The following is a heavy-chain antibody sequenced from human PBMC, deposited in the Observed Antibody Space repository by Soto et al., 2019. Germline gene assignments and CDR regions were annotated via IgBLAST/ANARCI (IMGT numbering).Heavy chain of an antibody. CDR1: GYTFTSYG. D-gene: IGHD6-19*01. CDR3: ARDLAAGLVDY. V-gene: IGHV1-18*01. CDR2: ISAYNGNT. J-gene: IGHJ4*02. Sequence: QVQLVQSGAEMKKPGASVTVSCKASGYTFTSYGISCVRQAPGQGLEWMGWISAYNGNTNYAQMLQVRVTMTTDTSTSTAYMELRSLTSDDTAVYYCARDLAAGLVDYWGQGTLVTVSS.